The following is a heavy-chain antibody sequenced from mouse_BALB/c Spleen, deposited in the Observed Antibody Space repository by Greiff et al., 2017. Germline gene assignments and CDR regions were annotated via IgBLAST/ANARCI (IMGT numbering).Heavy chain of an antibody. V-gene: IGHV1-80*01. CDR2: IYPGDGDT. CDR1: GYAFSSYW. Sequence: QVQLQQSGAELVRPGSSVKISCKASGYAFSSYWMNWVKQRPGQGLEWIGQIYPGDGDTNYNGKFKGKATLTADKSSSTAYMQLSSLTSEDSAVYFCARGGYRYYFDDWGQGTTLTVSS. CDR3: ARGGYRYYFDD. D-gene: IGHD2-14*01. J-gene: IGHJ2*01.